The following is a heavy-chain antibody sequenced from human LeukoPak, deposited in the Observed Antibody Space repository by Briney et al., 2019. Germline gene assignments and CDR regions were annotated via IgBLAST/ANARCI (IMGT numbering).Heavy chain of an antibody. D-gene: IGHD5-12*01. CDR3: ARGFDSKSTYFDY. J-gene: IGHJ4*02. CDR1: GGSISSYY. V-gene: IGHV4-59*01. Sequence: SETLSLTCTVSGGSISSYYWTWIRQPPGKGLEWVGHISDSGSANYNPSLKSRVTISGDTSKNQVSLNLGSVTAADTAVYYCARGFDSKSTYFDYWGQGTLVTVSS. CDR2: ISDSGSA.